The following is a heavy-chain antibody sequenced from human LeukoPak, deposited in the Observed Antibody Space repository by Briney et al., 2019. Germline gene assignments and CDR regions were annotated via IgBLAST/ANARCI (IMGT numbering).Heavy chain of an antibody. CDR3: AKGDRGHCTGVKCYPFDY. CDR1: GFTYANYA. V-gene: IGHV3-23*01. CDR2: ITGTGGRGGI. Sequence: PGGSLRLSCVASGFTYANYAMNWVRQAPGKRLECVASITGTGGRGGIYYADSVKGRFTISRDNSKNTLFLQMSSLRAEDTAVYHCAKGDRGHCTGVKCYPFDYWGQGTVVTVSS. D-gene: IGHD2-8*02. J-gene: IGHJ4*02.